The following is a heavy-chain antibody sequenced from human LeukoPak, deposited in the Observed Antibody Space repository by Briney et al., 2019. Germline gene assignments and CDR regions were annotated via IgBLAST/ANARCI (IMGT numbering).Heavy chain of an antibody. D-gene: IGHD3-10*01. CDR1: GGSFSGYY. CDR2: INHSGSI. J-gene: IGHJ5*02. CDR3: ARGRMVRGVIIMRFDP. Sequence: SETLSLTCAVYGGSFSGYYWSWIRQPPGKGLEWIGEINHSGSINYNPSPKSRVTISVDTSKNQFSLKLSSVTAADTAVYYCARGRMVRGVIIMRFDPWGQGTLVTVSS. V-gene: IGHV4-34*01.